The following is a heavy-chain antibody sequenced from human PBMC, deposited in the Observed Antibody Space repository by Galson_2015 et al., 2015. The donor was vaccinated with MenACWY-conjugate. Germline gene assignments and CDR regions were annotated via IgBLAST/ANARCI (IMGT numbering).Heavy chain of an antibody. CDR1: GFILSSTS. CDR2: IYSGGGT. J-gene: IGHJ4*02. Sequence: SLRLSCAASGFILSSTSYMSWVRQAPGKGPEWMSIIYSGGGTYYAETVEGRFTLSQDNTNNNVDLQKDNVRAEDTALYYCATTRAPYGGYAGEYYFDHWGQGVLVTVSS. V-gene: IGHV3-66*01. CDR3: ATTRAPYGGYAGEYYFDH. D-gene: IGHD5-12*01.